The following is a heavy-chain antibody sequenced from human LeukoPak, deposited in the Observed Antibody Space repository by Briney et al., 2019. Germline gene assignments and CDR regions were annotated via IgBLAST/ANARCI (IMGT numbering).Heavy chain of an antibody. J-gene: IGHJ4*02. V-gene: IGHV1-2*02. CDR1: GYSFTGYY. CDR3: ARVDDSSGYYYFDY. D-gene: IGHD3-22*01. Sequence: ASVKVSCKASGYSFTGYYLHWVRQAPGQGLEWMGWINPNSGGTNYAQKFQGRVTMTRDTSISTAYMELSRLRSDDTAVYYCARVDDSSGYYYFDYWGQGTLVTVSS. CDR2: INPNSGGT.